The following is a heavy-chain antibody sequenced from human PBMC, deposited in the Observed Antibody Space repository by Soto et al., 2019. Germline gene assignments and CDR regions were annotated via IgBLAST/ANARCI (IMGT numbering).Heavy chain of an antibody. D-gene: IGHD3-16*02. CDR1: GGSISSYY. Sequence: SETLSLTCTVSGGSISSYYWSWIRQPPGKGLEWIGYIYYSGSTNYNPSLKSRVTISVDTSKNQFSLKLSSVTAADTAVYYCARVDVFYDYVWGSYRPNWFDPWGQGTLVTVSS. CDR2: IYYSGST. J-gene: IGHJ5*02. V-gene: IGHV4-59*01. CDR3: ARVDVFYDYVWGSYRPNWFDP.